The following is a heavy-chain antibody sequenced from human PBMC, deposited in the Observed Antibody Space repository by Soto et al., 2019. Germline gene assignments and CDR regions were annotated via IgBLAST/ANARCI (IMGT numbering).Heavy chain of an antibody. CDR3: ARHLYVTFHY. CDR1: GDSISSSSYY. D-gene: IGHD3-16*01. V-gene: IGHV4-39*01. J-gene: IGHJ4*02. CDR2: IYYSGST. Sequence: QLQLQESGPGLVKPSETLSLTCTVSGDSISSSSYYWGWIRQPPGKGLEWIGSIYYSGSTYYNPSLQSRVPISADTSKNQFSLRLSSVTAADTAVYYCARHLYVTFHYWGQGTLVTVSS.